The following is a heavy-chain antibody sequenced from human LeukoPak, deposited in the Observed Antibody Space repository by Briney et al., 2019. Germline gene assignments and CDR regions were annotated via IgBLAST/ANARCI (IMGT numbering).Heavy chain of an antibody. V-gene: IGHV4-59*01. CDR1: GGSISSYY. D-gene: IGHD3-22*01. CDR3: ARETIYDGYYFDY. CDR2: IYYSGST. J-gene: IGHJ4*02. Sequence: PSETLSLTCTVSGGSISSYYWSWIRQPPGKGLEWIGYIYYSGSTNYNPSLKSRVTISVDTSKNQFSLKLSSVTAADTAVYYCARETIYDGYYFDYWGQGTLVTVCS.